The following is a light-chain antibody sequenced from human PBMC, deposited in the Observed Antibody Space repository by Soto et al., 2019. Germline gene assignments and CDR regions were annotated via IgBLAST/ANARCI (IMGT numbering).Light chain of an antibody. J-gene: IGKJ1*01. V-gene: IGKV1-5*01. CDR2: DAS. Sequence: DLQLTQSPSTLSASVGDRVTITCRACQGITGWLAWYQQKPGKAPKLLIFDASTLESGVPPRFTGSVYGTEFTHSSRNLQPDDFASYHCQQYQRYWTFGHGTEVEVK. CDR3: QQYQRYWT. CDR1: QGITGW.